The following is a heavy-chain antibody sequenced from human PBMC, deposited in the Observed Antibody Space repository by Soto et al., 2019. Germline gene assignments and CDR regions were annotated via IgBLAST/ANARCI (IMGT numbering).Heavy chain of an antibody. CDR2: ISGSGGST. CDR3: AKSPREGYYYYGMDV. J-gene: IGHJ6*02. V-gene: IGHV3-23*01. Sequence: GWSIKLSSAASRVTVYSYAMSWVRQDPGKGLEWVSAISGSGGSTYYADSVKGRFTISRDNSKNTLYLQMNSLRAEDTAVYYCAKSPREGYYYYGMDVWGQGTTVTGSS. D-gene: IGHD1-26*01. CDR1: RVTVYSYA.